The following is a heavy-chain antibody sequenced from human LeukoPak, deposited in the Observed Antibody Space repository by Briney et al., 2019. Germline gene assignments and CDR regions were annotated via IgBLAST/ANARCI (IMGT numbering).Heavy chain of an antibody. J-gene: IGHJ2*01. CDR1: GFTFTSYA. Sequence: QPGGSLRLSCAASGFTFTSYAMSWVRQAPGKGLEWVSAILGSGGSTNYADSVRGRFTISRDNSKNTLYLQMNSLRAEDTAVYYCAKVLGYGDSSYWYFDLWGRGTLVTVSS. V-gene: IGHV3-23*01. CDR2: ILGSGGST. D-gene: IGHD3-22*01. CDR3: AKVLGYGDSSYWYFDL.